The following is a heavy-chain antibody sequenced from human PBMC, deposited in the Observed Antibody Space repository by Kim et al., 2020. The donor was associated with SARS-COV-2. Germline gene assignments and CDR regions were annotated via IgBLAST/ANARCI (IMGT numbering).Heavy chain of an antibody. Sequence: GGSLRLSCAASGFTFSTYAMNWVRQAPGKGLEWVSAISGTTTRTYYADSVKGRFTISRDNSMNTLYLRMDSLRAEDTATYYCAKVTFGPNVGEDSFDNWGQGTLVTVSS. V-gene: IGHV3-23*01. D-gene: IGHD2-21*01. J-gene: IGHJ4*02. CDR3: AKVTFGPNVGEDSFDN. CDR2: ISGTTTRT. CDR1: GFTFSTYA.